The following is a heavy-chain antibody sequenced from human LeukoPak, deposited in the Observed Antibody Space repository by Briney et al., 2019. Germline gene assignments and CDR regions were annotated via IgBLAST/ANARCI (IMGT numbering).Heavy chain of an antibody. CDR3: ARGRGTAMSWFDP. V-gene: IGHV4-59*01. Sequence: PSETLSLTCTVSGGSISNSYWSWIRQPPGRGLEGIGYIYYSGTTNYNPSLKSRVTISADTSKKKFSLKLNSVTAADTAVYYCARGRGTAMSWFDPWGQGTLVTVSS. J-gene: IGHJ5*02. CDR2: IYYSGTT. CDR1: GGSISNSY. D-gene: IGHD3-10*01.